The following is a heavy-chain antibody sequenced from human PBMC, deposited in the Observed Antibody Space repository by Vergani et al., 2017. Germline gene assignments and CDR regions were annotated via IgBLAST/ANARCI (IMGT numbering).Heavy chain of an antibody. J-gene: IGHJ4*02. CDR3: ARGYYDISTYYYPFAY. Sequence: QSQLVQSGDEVKKPGASVKVSCKTSGYSFINYGISWVRQAPGQGLEWLGWVSPYNGNTNYGQKIQGRVTMTTETSTSTADMELRSLRSADTAVYYCARGYYDISTYYYPFAYWRQGTLVTVSS. D-gene: IGHD3-9*01. CDR1: GYSFINYG. V-gene: IGHV1-18*01. CDR2: VSPYNGNT.